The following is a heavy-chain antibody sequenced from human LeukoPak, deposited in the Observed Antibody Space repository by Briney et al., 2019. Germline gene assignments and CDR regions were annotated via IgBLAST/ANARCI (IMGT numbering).Heavy chain of an antibody. J-gene: IGHJ6*01. V-gene: IGHV1-8*01. Sequence: ASVRVSCKASGYTFTSYDINWVGQATGQGREWMGWMNPNSGHAGYEQKSQGRVTMTRNTSISTAYMELGSLRSEDTAVYYCARGLFFGVVMMDVRVRGTTLAVSS. CDR1: GYTFTSYD. D-gene: IGHD3-3*01. CDR2: MNPNSGHA. CDR3: ARGLFFGVVMMDV.